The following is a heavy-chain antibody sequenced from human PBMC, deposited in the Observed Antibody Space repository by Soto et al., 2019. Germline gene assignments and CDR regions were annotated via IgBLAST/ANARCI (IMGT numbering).Heavy chain of an antibody. CDR2: IIPIFGTA. CDR1: GGTFSSYA. D-gene: IGHD3-22*01. V-gene: IGHV1-69*01. CDR3: ALGPGYDSSGYYRAPLYYFDY. J-gene: IGHJ4*02. Sequence: QVQLVQSGAEVKKPGSSVKVSCKASGGTFSSYAISWVRQAPGQGLEWMGGIIPIFGTANYAQKFQGRVTITADEATSTADMELSSRRSEDTAVYYCALGPGYDSSGYYRAPLYYFDYRGQGTLVTVSS.